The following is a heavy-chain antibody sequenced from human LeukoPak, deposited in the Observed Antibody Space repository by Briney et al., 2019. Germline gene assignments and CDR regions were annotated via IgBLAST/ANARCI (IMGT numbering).Heavy chain of an antibody. CDR1: GYTFTGYY. V-gene: IGHV1-2*02. D-gene: IGHD6-19*01. J-gene: IGHJ4*02. Sequence: ASVKVSCKASGYTFTGYYMHWVRQAPGQVLEWMGWINPNSGGTNYAQKFQGRVTMTRDTSISTAYMELSRLRSDDTAVYYCAREAASYSSGWLDYWGQGTLVTVSS. CDR3: AREAASYSSGWLDY. CDR2: INPNSGGT.